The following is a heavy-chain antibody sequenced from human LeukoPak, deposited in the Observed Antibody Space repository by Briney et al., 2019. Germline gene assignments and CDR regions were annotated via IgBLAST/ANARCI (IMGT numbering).Heavy chain of an antibody. Sequence: PSETLSLTCAVYGGSFRGYYWSWIRQPPGKGLEWIGEINHSGSTNYNPSLKSRVTISVDTSKNQFSLKLSSVTAADTAVYYCASNYDSSGYPFDYWGQGTLVTVSS. V-gene: IGHV4-34*01. CDR2: INHSGST. CDR1: GGSFRGYY. CDR3: ASNYDSSGYPFDY. J-gene: IGHJ4*02. D-gene: IGHD3-22*01.